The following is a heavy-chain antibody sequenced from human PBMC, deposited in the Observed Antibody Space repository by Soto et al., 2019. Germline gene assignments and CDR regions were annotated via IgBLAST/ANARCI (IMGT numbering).Heavy chain of an antibody. CDR3: ARPYDFWSGYKSWYY. J-gene: IGHJ4*02. D-gene: IGHD3-3*01. CDR2: INHSGST. Sequence: QVQLQQWGAGLLKPSETLSLTCAVYGGSFSGYYWSWIRQPPGKGLEWIGEINHSGSTNYYPSLKSRVTISVDTSKNQFSLKLSSVTAADTAVYYCARPYDFWSGYKSWYYWGQGTLVTVSS. V-gene: IGHV4-34*01. CDR1: GGSFSGYY.